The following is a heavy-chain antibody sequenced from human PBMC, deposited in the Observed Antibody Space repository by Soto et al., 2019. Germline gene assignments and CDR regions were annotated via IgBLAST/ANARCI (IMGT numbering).Heavy chain of an antibody. J-gene: IGHJ5*02. V-gene: IGHV1-18*01. CDR1: GYTFSNYG. D-gene: IGHD2-2*01. Sequence: ASVKVSCKASGYTFSNYGITWVRQAPGQPLEWLGWISLYSDGTNYAQKFQGRVSMTTDTSTTTAYMELRSLRSDDTAVYYCARVVPGAEAWFGPWGQGSLVTVSS. CDR2: ISLYSDGT. CDR3: ARVVPGAEAWFGP.